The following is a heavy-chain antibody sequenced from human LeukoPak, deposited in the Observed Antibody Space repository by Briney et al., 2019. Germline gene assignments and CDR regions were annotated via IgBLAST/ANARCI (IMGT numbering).Heavy chain of an antibody. D-gene: IGHD6-6*01. J-gene: IGHJ6*03. V-gene: IGHV4-61*02. CDR3: ARDGAAMAARPDYYYYYYMDV. CDR2: IYTSGST. Sequence: SQTLSLTCTASGGSISSGSYYWSWIRQPAGKGLEWIGRIYTSGSTNYNPSLKSRVTISVDTSKNQFSLKLSSVTAADTAVYYCARDGAAMAARPDYYYYYYMDVWGKGTTVTVSS. CDR1: GGSISSGSYY.